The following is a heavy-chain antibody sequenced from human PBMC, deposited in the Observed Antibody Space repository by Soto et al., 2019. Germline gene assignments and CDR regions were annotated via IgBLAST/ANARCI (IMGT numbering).Heavy chain of an antibody. D-gene: IGHD3-10*01. V-gene: IGHV1-3*01. CDR1: GYTFTSYA. CDR3: GGVSGFNWFAP. CDR2: INAGNGNT. J-gene: IGHJ5*02. Sequence: ASVKVSCKASGYTFTSYAMHWVRQAPGQRLEWMGWINAGNGNTKYSQKFQGRVTITRDTSASTAYMELSSLRSEDTAVYYCGGVSGFNWFAPGAQEPRSTFPS.